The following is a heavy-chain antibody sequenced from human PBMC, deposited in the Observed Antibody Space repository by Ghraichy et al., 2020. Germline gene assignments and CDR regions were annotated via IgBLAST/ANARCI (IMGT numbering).Heavy chain of an antibody. Sequence: SETLSLTCAVYGGSFSGYYWSWIRQPPGKGLEWIGEINHSGSTNYNPSLKSRVTISVDTSKNQFSLKLSSVTAADTAVYYCARESSRNLDYWGQGTLVTVSS. V-gene: IGHV4-34*01. D-gene: IGHD6-13*01. CDR3: ARESSRNLDY. J-gene: IGHJ4*02. CDR2: INHSGST. CDR1: GGSFSGYY.